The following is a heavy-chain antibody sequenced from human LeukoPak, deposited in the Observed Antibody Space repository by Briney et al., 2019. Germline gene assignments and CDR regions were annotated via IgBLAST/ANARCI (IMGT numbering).Heavy chain of an antibody. CDR2: IYSGGST. J-gene: IGHJ3*02. CDR3: AKDAPREKVWGAFDI. CDR1: GFPFSDYS. D-gene: IGHD7-27*01. V-gene: IGHV3-53*01. Sequence: GGSLTLSCAASGFPFSDYSMNWVRQAPGKGLEWVSVIYSGGSTYYADSVKGRFTISRDNSKNTLYLQMNSLRAEDTAVYYCAKDAPREKVWGAFDIWGQGTMVTVSS.